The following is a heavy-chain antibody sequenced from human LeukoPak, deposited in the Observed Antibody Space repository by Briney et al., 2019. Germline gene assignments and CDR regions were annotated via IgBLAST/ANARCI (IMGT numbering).Heavy chain of an antibody. CDR1: GYTFTGYY. D-gene: IGHD3-10*01. V-gene: IGHV1-2*02. CDR3: ARDYYGSGSYPDY. J-gene: IGHJ4*02. CDR2: INPNSGGT. Sequence: GASVKVSCKASGYTFTGYYMHWVRQAPGQGLEWMGWINPNSGGTNYAQKFQGRVTMTGDTSISTAYMELSRLRSDDTAVYYCARDYYGSGSYPDYWGQGTLVTVSS.